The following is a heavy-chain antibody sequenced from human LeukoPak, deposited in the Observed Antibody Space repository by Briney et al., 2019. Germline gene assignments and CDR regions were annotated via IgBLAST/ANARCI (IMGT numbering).Heavy chain of an antibody. V-gene: IGHV3-48*03. J-gene: IGHJ4*02. D-gene: IGHD6-13*01. Sequence: GGSLRLSCAASGFTFSSYEMNWVRQAPGKGLEWVSYISSSGSTIYYADSVKGRFTISRDNAKNSLYLQMNSLRAEDTAVYYCARLKISSTAYYFDYWGQGTLVTVSS. CDR2: ISSSGSTI. CDR3: ARLKISSTAYYFDY. CDR1: GFTFSSYE.